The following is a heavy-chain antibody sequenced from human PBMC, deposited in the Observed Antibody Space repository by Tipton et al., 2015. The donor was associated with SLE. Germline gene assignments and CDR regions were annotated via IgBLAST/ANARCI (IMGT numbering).Heavy chain of an antibody. V-gene: IGHV3-21*03. Sequence: SLRLSCAGSGFIFSSYSMNWVRQAPGKGLEWVSCISSSSSYTYYADSVKGRFTISRDNAKNSLYLQMNSLRAEDTAVYYCARDIVAVHNWFDPWGQGTLVTVSS. CDR2: ISSSSSYT. CDR1: GFIFSSYS. CDR3: ARDIVAVHNWFDP. J-gene: IGHJ5*02. D-gene: IGHD2-2*01.